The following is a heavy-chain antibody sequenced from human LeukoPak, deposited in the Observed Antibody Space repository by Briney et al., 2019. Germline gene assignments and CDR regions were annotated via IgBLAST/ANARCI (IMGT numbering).Heavy chain of an antibody. CDR2: IYTTGST. Sequence: PSETLSLTCTVSGDSISSGDFYWSWIRQPAGKGLESIGRIYTTGSTNYNPSLKSRVTISVDTSKNQFSLKLRSVTAADTAVYYCARVSGYDWESFYDYWGQGTLVTVSS. J-gene: IGHJ4*02. D-gene: IGHD5-12*01. CDR1: GDSISSGDFY. CDR3: ARVSGYDWESFYDY. V-gene: IGHV4-61*02.